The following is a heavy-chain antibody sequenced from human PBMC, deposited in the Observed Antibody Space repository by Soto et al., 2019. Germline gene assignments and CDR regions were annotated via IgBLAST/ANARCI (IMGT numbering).Heavy chain of an antibody. D-gene: IGHD2-2*01. V-gene: IGHV3-21*01. CDR2: ISSSSSYI. Sequence: GSLRLSCAASGFTFSSYSMNWVRQAPGKGLEWVSSISSSSSYIYYADSVKGRFTISRDNAKNSLYLQMNSLRAEDTAVYYCARDFRGYCSSTSCPRDYYYYYMDVWGKGTTVTVSS. J-gene: IGHJ6*03. CDR1: GFTFSSYS. CDR3: ARDFRGYCSSTSCPRDYYYYYMDV.